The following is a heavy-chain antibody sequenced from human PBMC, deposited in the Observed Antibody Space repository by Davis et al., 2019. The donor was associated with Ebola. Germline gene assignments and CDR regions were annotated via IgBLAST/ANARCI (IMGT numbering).Heavy chain of an antibody. Sequence: SVKVSCKASGGTFDNYAISWVRQAPGQGLEWMGGIIPIFGTANYAQKFQGRVTITADESTSTAYMELSSLRSEDTAVYYCARERVVGATTDAFDIWGQGTTVTVSS. V-gene: IGHV1-69*13. CDR1: GGTFDNYA. D-gene: IGHD1-26*01. CDR2: IIPIFGTA. CDR3: ARERVVGATTDAFDI. J-gene: IGHJ3*02.